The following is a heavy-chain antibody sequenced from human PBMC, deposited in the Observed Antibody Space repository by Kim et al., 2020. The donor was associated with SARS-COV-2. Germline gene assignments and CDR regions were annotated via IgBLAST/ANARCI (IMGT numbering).Heavy chain of an antibody. D-gene: IGHD3-22*01. CDR2: ISGSGGST. V-gene: IGHV3-23*01. CDR3: AKRSGYYVYYYYGMDV. Sequence: GGSLRLSCAASGFTFSSYAMSWVRQAPGKGLEWVSAISGSGGSTYYADSVKGRFTISRDNSKNTLYLQMNSLRAEDTAVYYCAKRSGYYVYYYYGMDVWGQGTTVTVSS. J-gene: IGHJ6*02. CDR1: GFTFSSYA.